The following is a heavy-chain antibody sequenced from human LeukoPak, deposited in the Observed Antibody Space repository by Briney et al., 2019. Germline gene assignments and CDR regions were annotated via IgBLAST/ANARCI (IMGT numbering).Heavy chain of an antibody. CDR1: GGSISSSY. CDR3: ARDSGSIFDY. Sequence: SETLSLTCTVSGGSISSSYWSWIRQPPGKGLEWIGYIYYSGSTNYNPSLKSRVTISVDTSKNQFSLKLSSVTAADTAVYYCARDSGSIFDYWGQGTLVTVSS. J-gene: IGHJ4*02. V-gene: IGHV4-59*01. CDR2: IYYSGST. D-gene: IGHD3-22*01.